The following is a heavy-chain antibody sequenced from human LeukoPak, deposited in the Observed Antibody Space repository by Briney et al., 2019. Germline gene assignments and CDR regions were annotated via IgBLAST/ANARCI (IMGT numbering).Heavy chain of an antibody. J-gene: IGHJ6*04. Sequence: ASVKVSCKASGYTFTGYYMHWVRQAPGQGLEWMGWINPNSGGTNYAQKFQGRVTMTRDTSISTAYMELSRLRSDDTAVYYCARLTDSSSEIDVWGKGTTVTVSS. CDR2: INPNSGGT. CDR3: ARLTDSSSEIDV. CDR1: GYTFTGYY. D-gene: IGHD6-13*01. V-gene: IGHV1-2*02.